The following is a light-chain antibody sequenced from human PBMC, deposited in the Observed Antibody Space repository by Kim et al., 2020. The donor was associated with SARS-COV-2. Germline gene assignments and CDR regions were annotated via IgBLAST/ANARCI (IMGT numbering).Light chain of an antibody. Sequence: SVGDRVTITCRASQSINNHLINWYQQKAGKAPKLLIYAASTLQSGVPSRFSGSGSGTDFTLTISSLQPEDFATYYCQQSYSTPLTFGGGTKVDIK. CDR3: QQSYSTPLT. V-gene: IGKV1-39*01. CDR2: AAS. CDR1: QSINNH. J-gene: IGKJ4*01.